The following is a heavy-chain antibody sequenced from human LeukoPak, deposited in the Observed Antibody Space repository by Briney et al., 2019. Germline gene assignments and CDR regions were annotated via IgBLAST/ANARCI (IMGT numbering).Heavy chain of an antibody. CDR3: ARGPYCSGGSCSYPEAPY. CDR2: ISGTSDTI. V-gene: IGHV3-11*04. CDR1: AYRFSEYY. D-gene: IGHD2-15*01. Sequence: GGSLRLSCAASAYRFSEYYMSWIRQAPGKGLEWISYISGTSDTIYCADSVKGRFTISRDNAKNSLYLRMNSLRAEDTAVYYCARGPYCSGGSCSYPEAPYWGQGTLVTVSS. J-gene: IGHJ4*02.